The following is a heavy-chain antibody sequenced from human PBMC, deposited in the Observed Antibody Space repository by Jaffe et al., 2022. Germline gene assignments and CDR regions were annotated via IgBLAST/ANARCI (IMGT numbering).Heavy chain of an antibody. D-gene: IGHD3-9*01. CDR3: TRGNAYYDILTGYYSYYYYMDV. Sequence: EVQLVESGGGLVQPGRSLRLSCTASGFTFGDYAMSWVRQAPGKGLEWVGFIRSKAYGGTTEYAASVKGRFTISRDDSKSIAYLQMNSLKTEDTAVYYCTRGNAYYDILTGYYSYYYYMDVWGKGTTVTVSS. V-gene: IGHV3-49*04. CDR2: IRSKAYGGTT. J-gene: IGHJ6*03. CDR1: GFTFGDYA.